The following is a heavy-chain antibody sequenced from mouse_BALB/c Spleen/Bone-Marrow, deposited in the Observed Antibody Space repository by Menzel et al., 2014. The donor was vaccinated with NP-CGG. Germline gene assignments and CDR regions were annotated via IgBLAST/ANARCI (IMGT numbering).Heavy chain of an antibody. CDR1: GYTFTSYY. Sequence: VQLQQSGPELVKPGASVRISCKASGYTFTSYYIHWVKQRPGQGLEWIGWIYPGNVNTKYNVKFKGKATLTADKSCSTAYMQLSSLTSEDSAVYFCARSRWDGYDDYAMDYWGQGTSVTVSS. CDR3: ARSRWDGYDDYAMDY. CDR2: IYPGNVNT. J-gene: IGHJ4*01. D-gene: IGHD2-2*01. V-gene: IGHV1S56*01.